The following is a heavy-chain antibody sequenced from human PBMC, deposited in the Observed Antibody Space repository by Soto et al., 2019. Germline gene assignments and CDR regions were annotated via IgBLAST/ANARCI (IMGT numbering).Heavy chain of an antibody. CDR3: ASGDYSHFDL. CDR2: IYYSGST. V-gene: IGHV4-39*07. CDR1: DGYISSGDYY. D-gene: IGHD4-17*01. Sequence: TSETLSLTCTVSDGYISSGDYYWSWIRQPPGKGLEWIGEIYYSGSTNYNPSLKSRVTISVDKSKNQFSLNLSSVTAADTAVYYCASGDYSHFDLWGQGTLVPVSS. J-gene: IGHJ4*02.